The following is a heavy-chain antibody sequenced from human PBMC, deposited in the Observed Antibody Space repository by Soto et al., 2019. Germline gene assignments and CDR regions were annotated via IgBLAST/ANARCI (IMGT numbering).Heavy chain of an antibody. D-gene: IGHD6-19*01. J-gene: IGHJ4*02. CDR2: INHSGSI. CDR1: GGSFSGYY. CDR3: ARGSQWLDY. Sequence: QVRLQHWGAGLLKPSETLSLTCAVHGGSFSGYYWSWIRHPPGKGLEWIVEINHSGSIHYNPSLKSRVTISADTPNSQCSLKLSSVTAADTARYYCARGSQWLDYWGQGALVTVSS. V-gene: IGHV4-34*01.